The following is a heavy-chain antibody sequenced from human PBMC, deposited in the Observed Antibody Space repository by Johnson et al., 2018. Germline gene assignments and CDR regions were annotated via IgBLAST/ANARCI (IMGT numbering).Heavy chain of an antibody. V-gene: IGHV3-30-3*01. CDR3: ARHPPSIRDGYNHDAFDI. Sequence: QVGLVQAGGGVVQPGRSLRLCCAASGFNFSSYAMHWVRQAPGKGLEWVAVISYDGSNKYYADSVKGRFTISRDNSKNRLYLQMNSRRAEATAVYYCARHPPSIRDGYNHDAFDIWGKGTMVTVSS. J-gene: IGHJ3*02. CDR2: ISYDGSNK. CDR1: GFNFSSYA. D-gene: IGHD5-24*01.